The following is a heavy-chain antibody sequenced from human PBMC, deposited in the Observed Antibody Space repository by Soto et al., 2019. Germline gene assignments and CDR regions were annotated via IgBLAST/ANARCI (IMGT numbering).Heavy chain of an antibody. Sequence: EVQLVESGGGLVQPGGSLRLSCAASGFTFSDHYMDWVRQAPGKGLEWVGRTRNKANSYTTEYAASVKGRFTISRDDSKNSLYLQMNSLTAEDTAVYYCARVYCSGGSCSATLYYFDYWGQGTLVTVSS. CDR2: TRNKANSYTT. V-gene: IGHV3-72*01. D-gene: IGHD2-15*01. CDR1: GFTFSDHY. CDR3: ARVYCSGGSCSATLYYFDY. J-gene: IGHJ4*02.